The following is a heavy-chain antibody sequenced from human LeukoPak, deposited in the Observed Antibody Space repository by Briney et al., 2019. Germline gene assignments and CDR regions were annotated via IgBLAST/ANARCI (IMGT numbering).Heavy chain of an antibody. CDR3: ASRYCSSTSCYDLLYYYMDV. CDR1: GGTFSSYA. Sequence: ASVKVSCKASGGTFSSYAISWVRQAPGQGLEWTGEIIPIFGTANYAQKFQGRVTITADESTSTAYMELSSLRSEDTAVYYCASRYCSSTSCYDLLYYYMDVWGKGTTVSVSS. CDR2: IIPIFGTA. J-gene: IGHJ6*03. D-gene: IGHD2-2*01. V-gene: IGHV1-69*13.